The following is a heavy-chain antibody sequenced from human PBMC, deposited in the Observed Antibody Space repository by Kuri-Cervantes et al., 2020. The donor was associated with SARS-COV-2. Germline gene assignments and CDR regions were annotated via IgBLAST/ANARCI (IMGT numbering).Heavy chain of an antibody. Sequence: GESLKISCAASGFTFSSYGMHWVRQAPGKGLEWVAVIWYDGSNKYYADSVKGRFTISRDNSKNTLYLQMNSLRAEDTAVYYCARDTPTLVRGVVSDRWLDPWGQGTLVTVSS. D-gene: IGHD3-10*01. CDR3: ARDTPTLVRGVVSDRWLDP. J-gene: IGHJ5*02. CDR2: IWYDGSNK. V-gene: IGHV3-33*01. CDR1: GFTFSSYG.